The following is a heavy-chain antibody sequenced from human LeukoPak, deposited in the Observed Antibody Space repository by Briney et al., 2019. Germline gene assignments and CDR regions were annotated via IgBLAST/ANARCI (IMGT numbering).Heavy chain of an antibody. CDR3: ARDSECGGDCLLVPGFDY. CDR1: GLTVSSNF. V-gene: IGHV3-66*01. D-gene: IGHD2-21*02. J-gene: IGHJ4*02. CDR2: IYAGGTT. Sequence: PGGSLRLSCAASGLTVSSNFMSWVRQAPGKGLEWVAVIYAGGTTFYADSVKGRFTISRDNSRNTLFLQMNSLRAEDTAVYYCARDSECGGDCLLVPGFDYWGQGTLVTVSS.